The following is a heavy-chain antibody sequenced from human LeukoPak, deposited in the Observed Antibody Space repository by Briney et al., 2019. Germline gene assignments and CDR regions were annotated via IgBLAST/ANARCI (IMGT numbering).Heavy chain of an antibody. Sequence: GGSLRLSCAGSGFTFSSYSMNWVRQAPGKGLEWVSSISSSSSYIYYADSVKGRFTISRDNAKKSLYLQMNSLRAEDTAVYYCARVFDSGSQAYFYYMDVWGKGTTVTISS. CDR2: ISSSSSYI. CDR1: GFTFSSYS. V-gene: IGHV3-21*01. CDR3: ARVFDSGSQAYFYYMDV. D-gene: IGHD3-10*01. J-gene: IGHJ6*03.